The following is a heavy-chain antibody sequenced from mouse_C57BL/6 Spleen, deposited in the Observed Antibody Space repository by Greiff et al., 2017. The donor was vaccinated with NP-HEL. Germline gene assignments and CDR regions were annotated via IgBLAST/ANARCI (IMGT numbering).Heavy chain of an antibody. J-gene: IGHJ4*01. CDR2: IYPGSGNT. CDR1: GYTFTDYY. D-gene: IGHD1-1*01. Sequence: QVQLKESGAELVRPGASVKLSCKASGYTFTDYYINWVKQRPGQGLEWIARIYPGSGNTYYNEKFKGKATLTAEKSSSTAYMQLSSLTSEDSAVYFCARWGTTVVATDAMDYWGQGTSVTVSS. V-gene: IGHV1-76*01. CDR3: ARWGTTVVATDAMDY.